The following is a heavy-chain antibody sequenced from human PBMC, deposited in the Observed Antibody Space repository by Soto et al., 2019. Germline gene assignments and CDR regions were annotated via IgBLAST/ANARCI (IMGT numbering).Heavy chain of an antibody. D-gene: IGHD3-16*02. CDR1: GYSFTSYW. CDR2: IDPSDSYT. Sequence: GESLKISFKGSGYSFTSYWISWVRQMPGKGLEWMGRIDPSDSYTNYSPSFQGHVTISADKSISTAYLQWSSLKASDTAMYYCARQDSYDYVWGSYRLEYFQHWGQGTLVTVSS. CDR3: ARQDSYDYVWGSYRLEYFQH. V-gene: IGHV5-10-1*01. J-gene: IGHJ1*01.